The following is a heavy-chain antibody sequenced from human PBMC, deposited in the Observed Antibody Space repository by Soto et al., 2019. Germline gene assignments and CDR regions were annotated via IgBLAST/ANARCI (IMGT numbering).Heavy chain of an antibody. CDR1: GYTFTSYA. D-gene: IGHD4-17*01. Sequence: GASVKVSCKASGYTFTSYAMHWVRQAPGQRLEWMGWINAGNGNTKYSQKFQGRVTITRDTSASTAYMELSSLRSEDTAVYYCARAAQFNYGGNSGFDYWGQGTLVTVSS. CDR2: INAGNGNT. J-gene: IGHJ4*02. V-gene: IGHV1-3*01. CDR3: ARAAQFNYGGNSGFDY.